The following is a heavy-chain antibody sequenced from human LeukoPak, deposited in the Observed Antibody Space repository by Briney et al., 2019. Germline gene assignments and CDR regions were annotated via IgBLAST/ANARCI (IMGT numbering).Heavy chain of an antibody. J-gene: IGHJ6*03. V-gene: IGHV4-61*08. Sequence: PSETLSLTCTVSGGSISSGGYYWSWIRQHPGKGLEWIGYIYYSGSTNYNPSLKSRVTISVDTSKNQFSLKLSSVTAADTAVYYCARRAVTNYYYYYMDVWGKGTTVTVSS. CDR1: GGSISSGGYY. CDR2: IYYSGST. D-gene: IGHD4-11*01. CDR3: ARRAVTNYYYYYMDV.